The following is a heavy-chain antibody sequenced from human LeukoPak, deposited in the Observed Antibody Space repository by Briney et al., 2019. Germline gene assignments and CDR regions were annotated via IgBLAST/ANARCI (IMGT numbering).Heavy chain of an antibody. J-gene: IGHJ6*02. CDR2: ISTGSSTI. CDR1: GFIFDDYS. D-gene: IGHD2-15*01. Sequence: GGSLRLSCAASGFIFDDYSMNWVRQAPGKGLEWLSYISTGSSTIYYADSVKGRFTISRDDAKNSLYLQMNSLRDEDTAVYYCARCCSGNSDYYYGMDVWGQGTTVTVSS. CDR3: ARCCSGNSDYYYGMDV. V-gene: IGHV3-48*02.